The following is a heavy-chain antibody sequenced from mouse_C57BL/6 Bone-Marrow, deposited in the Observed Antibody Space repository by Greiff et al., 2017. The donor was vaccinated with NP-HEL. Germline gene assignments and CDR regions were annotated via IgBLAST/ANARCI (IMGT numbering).Heavy chain of an antibody. CDR2: IDPSDSYT. CDR3: APKKDNWAPYWYFDV. Sequence: VQLQQPGAELVRPGTSVKLSCKASGYTFTSYWMHWVKQRPGQGLEWIGVIDPSDSYTNYNQKFKGKATLTVDTSSSTAYMQLSSLTSEDSAVYYCAPKKDNWAPYWYFDVWGTGTTVTVSS. V-gene: IGHV1-59*01. J-gene: IGHJ1*03. CDR1: GYTFTSYW. D-gene: IGHD4-1*01.